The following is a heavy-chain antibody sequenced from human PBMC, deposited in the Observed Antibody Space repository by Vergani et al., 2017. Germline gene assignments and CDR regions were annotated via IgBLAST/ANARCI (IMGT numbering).Heavy chain of an antibody. D-gene: IGHD6-19*01. CDR2: IRYDGSNT. CDR1: GFSFSSSG. Sequence: QVQLVESGGGVVQPGRSLRLSCAASGFSFSSSGFHWVRQAPGKGLEWVTFIRYDGSNTYYADSVKGRFTISRDNSKNTLFLQMNSLRPEDTAVYYCARDTVTGSRYFDYWGQGTLVTVSS. V-gene: IGHV3-30*02. CDR3: ARDTVTGSRYFDY. J-gene: IGHJ4*02.